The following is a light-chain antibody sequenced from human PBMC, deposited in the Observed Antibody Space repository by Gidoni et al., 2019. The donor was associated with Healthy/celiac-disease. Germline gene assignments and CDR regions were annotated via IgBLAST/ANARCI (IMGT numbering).Light chain of an antibody. J-gene: IGKJ4*01. V-gene: IGKV4-1*01. CDR2: WSS. Sequence: DIVLTQSPDSLAVSLGERATINCKSSQRVLYSSNNKNYLAWYQQKPGQPPKLLIYWSSTRESGVPDRFSGSGSGTDFTLTISSLQAEDVAVYYCQQYYSTFFGGGTKVEIK. CDR3: QQYYSTF. CDR1: QRVLYSSNNKNY.